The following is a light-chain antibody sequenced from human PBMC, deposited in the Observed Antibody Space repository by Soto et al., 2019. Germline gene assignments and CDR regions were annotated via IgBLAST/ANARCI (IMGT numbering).Light chain of an antibody. J-gene: IGLJ2*01. V-gene: IGLV2-14*03. CDR2: DVS. Sequence: QSVLTQPASVSGSPGQSITISCTGTSNDVGGYNYVSWYQQHPGKAPKLMIYDVSNRPSGVSNRFSGSKSANTASLTISGLQAEDESDYYCSSYTCSSTVVFGGGTQLTVL. CDR1: SNDVGGYNY. CDR3: SSYTCSSTVV.